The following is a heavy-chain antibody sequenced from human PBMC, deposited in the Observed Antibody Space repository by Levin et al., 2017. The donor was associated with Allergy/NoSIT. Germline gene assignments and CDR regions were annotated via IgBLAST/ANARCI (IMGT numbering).Heavy chain of an antibody. V-gene: IGHV3-23*01. J-gene: IGHJ4*02. D-gene: IGHD3-22*01. CDR2: ISGSGGST. CDR1: GFTFSSYA. Sequence: GGSLRLSCAASGFTFSSYAMSWVRQAPGKGLEWVSAISGSGGSTYYADSVKGRFTISRDNSKNTLYLQMNSLRAEDTAVYYCAKDFTYDSRGYYSDGYWGQGTLVTVSS. CDR3: AKDFTYDSRGYYSDGY.